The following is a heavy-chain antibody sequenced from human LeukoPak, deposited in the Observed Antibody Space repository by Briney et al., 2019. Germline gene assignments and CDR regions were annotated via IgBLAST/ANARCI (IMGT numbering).Heavy chain of an antibody. Sequence: GGSPRLSCAASGFTFSSYAMHWVRQAPGKGLEYVSAISSNGGSTYYANSVKGRFTISRDNSKNTLYLQMGSLRAEDMAVYYCARKGYGGYGFDYWGQGTLVTVSS. CDR1: GFTFSSYA. CDR3: ARKGYGGYGFDY. V-gene: IGHV3-64*01. D-gene: IGHD5-12*01. CDR2: ISSNGGST. J-gene: IGHJ4*02.